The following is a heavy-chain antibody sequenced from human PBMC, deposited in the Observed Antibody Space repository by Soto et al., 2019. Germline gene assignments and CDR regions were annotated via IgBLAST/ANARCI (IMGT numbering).Heavy chain of an antibody. J-gene: IGHJ4*02. CDR2: INNDGSST. CDR3: ARDYARYGYSREYYFDY. Sequence: EVKLVESGGGLVQPGGSLRLSCAASGFTFSNYWMHWVRQAPGMGLVWVSLINNDGSSTNYADSVKGRFTISRDNAKNTLYLQMSSLRAEDTAVYYCARDYARYGYSREYYFDYWGQGTLVTVSS. CDR1: GFTFSNYW. D-gene: IGHD2-15*01. V-gene: IGHV3-74*01.